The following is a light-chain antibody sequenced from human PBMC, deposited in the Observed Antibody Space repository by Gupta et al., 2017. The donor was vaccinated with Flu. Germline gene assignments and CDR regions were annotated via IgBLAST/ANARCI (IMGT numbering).Light chain of an antibody. CDR2: SAS. CDR1: VNIGSD. CDR3: QHYNNSPWT. V-gene: IGKV3-15*01. J-gene: IGKJ1*01. Sequence: DTVLAQSPLTLSVSPGDRATLSCRASVNIGSDLAWYQQRPGQAPRLLMYSASRRANGVPARFSDIASGTXFTLTIXNLQSEEFAVYYCQHYNNSPWTFGXGTKVEIK.